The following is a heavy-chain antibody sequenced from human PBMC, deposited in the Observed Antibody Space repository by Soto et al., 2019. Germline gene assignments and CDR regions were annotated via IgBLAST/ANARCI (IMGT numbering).Heavy chain of an antibody. V-gene: IGHV4-39*02. CDR2: VYSDGTT. J-gene: IGHJ4*02. Sequence: QMQLQESGPGLVKPSETLSLTCSVSGGSVSTITYSWGWLRQPPGKGLEWIGNVYSDGTTYYNPSLKSRVAISVDTSMNHFFLRVDSATAADTARYYCASAYGDSVQEFDCWGPGTQVIVSS. D-gene: IGHD4-17*01. CDR3: ASAYGDSVQEFDC. CDR1: GGSVSTITYS.